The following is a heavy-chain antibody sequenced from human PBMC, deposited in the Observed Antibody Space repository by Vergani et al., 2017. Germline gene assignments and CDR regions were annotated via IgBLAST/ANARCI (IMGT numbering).Heavy chain of an antibody. J-gene: IGHJ4*02. CDR1: GGSFSGYY. CDR2: INHSGST. D-gene: IGHD1-26*01. V-gene: IGHV4-34*01. CDR3: ARLAVWEQLPFDY. Sequence: QVQLQQWGAGLLKPSETLSLTCAVYGGSFSGYYWSWIRQPPGEGLEWIGEINHSGSTNYNPSLKSRVTISVDTSKNQFSLKLSSVTAADTAVYYCARLAVWEQLPFDYWGQGTLVTVSS.